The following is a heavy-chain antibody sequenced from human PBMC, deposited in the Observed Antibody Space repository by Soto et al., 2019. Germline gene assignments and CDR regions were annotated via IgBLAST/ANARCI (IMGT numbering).Heavy chain of an antibody. CDR3: ARDVSPGSSSLYLDAFDI. V-gene: IGHV3-7*05. CDR1: GFTLSAYW. D-gene: IGHD6-13*01. J-gene: IGHJ3*02. CDR2: INRDGSKK. Sequence: EVQLEESGGDLVQPGGSLRLSCAASGFTLSAYWMTWVRQAPGKGLEWVANINRDGSKKSYLDSVRGRFAISRDNVGNSLHRQMDSLRADDTALYYCARDVSPGSSSLYLDAFDIWGQGTMVTVSS.